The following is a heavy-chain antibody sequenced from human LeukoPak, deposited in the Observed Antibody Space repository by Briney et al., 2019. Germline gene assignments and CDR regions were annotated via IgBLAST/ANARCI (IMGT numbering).Heavy chain of an antibody. Sequence: GGSLRLSCAAFGFTFSSYAMHWVRQAPGKGLEWVAVISYDGSNKYYADSVKGRFTISRDNSKNTLYLQMNSLRAEDTAVYYCARDRDGYNYAWYFDLWGRGTLVTVSS. V-gene: IGHV3-30-3*01. D-gene: IGHD5-24*01. CDR3: ARDRDGYNYAWYFDL. CDR1: GFTFSSYA. CDR2: ISYDGSNK. J-gene: IGHJ2*01.